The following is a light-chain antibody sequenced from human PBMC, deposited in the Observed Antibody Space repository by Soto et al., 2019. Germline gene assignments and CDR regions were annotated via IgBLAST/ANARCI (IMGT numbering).Light chain of an antibody. V-gene: IGLV2-14*01. Sequence: QSVLTQPASVSGSPGQSITIACAGNSSDIGGYNYVSWYQQHPGKAPKLMIYEVSNRPSGVSNRFSGSKSGNTASLTISGLQAEYEADYYCSSYTISSTRVFGTGTKVTVL. CDR2: EVS. J-gene: IGLJ1*01. CDR3: SSYTISSTRV. CDR1: SSDIGGYNY.